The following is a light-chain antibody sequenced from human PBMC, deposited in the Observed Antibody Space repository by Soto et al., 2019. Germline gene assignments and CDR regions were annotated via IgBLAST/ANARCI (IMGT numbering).Light chain of an antibody. CDR3: SSYTSTSTYV. CDR1: SSDVGAYNY. J-gene: IGLJ1*01. Sequence: QSALTQPASVSGSPGQSITISCNGTSSDVGAYNYVSWYQQHPGKAPKLMIYDVSNRPSGVSNRFSGSKSGNTASLSISGLQAEDEADYYCSSYTSTSTYVLGTGTKVTVL. CDR2: DVS. V-gene: IGLV2-14*01.